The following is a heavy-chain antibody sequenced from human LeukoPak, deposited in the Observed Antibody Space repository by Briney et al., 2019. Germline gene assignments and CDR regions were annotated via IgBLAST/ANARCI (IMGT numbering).Heavy chain of an antibody. J-gene: IGHJ4*02. CDR3: ARGRRDGYTELDY. CDR2: IIPIFGTA. CDR1: GGTFSSYA. V-gene: IGHV1-69*05. D-gene: IGHD5-24*01. Sequence: ASVKVSCKASGGTFSSYAISWVRQAPGQGLEWMGGIIPIFGTANYAQKFQGRVTITTDESTSTAYMELSSLRSEDTAMYYCARGRRDGYTELDYRGQGTLVTVSS.